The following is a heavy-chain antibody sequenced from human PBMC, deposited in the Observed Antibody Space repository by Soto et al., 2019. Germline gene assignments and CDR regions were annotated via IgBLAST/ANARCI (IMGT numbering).Heavy chain of an antibody. CDR2: TYYRSRWYS. Sequence: SQTLSLTCVIFGDSVSSNSAAWNWIRQSPSRGLEWLGRTYYRSRWYSDYAVSVRSRIDINADTSKNQVSLQLNSVTPEDTAVYYCARSEEDSDYYYYGMDVWGQGTTVTVSS. CDR1: GDSVSSNSAA. CDR3: ARSEEDSDYYYYGMDV. J-gene: IGHJ6*02. V-gene: IGHV6-1*01. D-gene: IGHD2-15*01.